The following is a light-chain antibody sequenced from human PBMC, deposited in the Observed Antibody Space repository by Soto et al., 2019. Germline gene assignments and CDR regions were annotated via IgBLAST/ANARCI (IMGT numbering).Light chain of an antibody. CDR1: QSVSNY. V-gene: IGKV3-11*01. CDR2: ETS. Sequence: EIVLTQSPATLSLSPGERATHSCRASQSVSNYLSWYQQKPGQAPRLLMYETSRRATGIPARFSGSGSGTDFTLTISSLEPEDFAVYYCQQRHNWRDTFGQGTRLEIK. J-gene: IGKJ5*01. CDR3: QQRHNWRDT.